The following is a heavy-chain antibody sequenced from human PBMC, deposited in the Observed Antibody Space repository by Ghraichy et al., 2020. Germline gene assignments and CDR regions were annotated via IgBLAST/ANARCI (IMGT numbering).Heavy chain of an antibody. J-gene: IGHJ6*02. V-gene: IGHV4-39*02. CDR2: ISYSGTT. CDR3: ARDSGSYYTARGYYYVLDV. Sequence: SQTLSLTCTVSGGSIRSPTHSWGWIRQPPGKGLEWIGTISYSGTTYYNPALKSRLTLSVDTSKSQFFLKLTSVTAADTAVYYCARDSGSYYTARGYYYVLDVWGQGTTVTVSS. D-gene: IGHD3-10*01. CDR1: GGSIRSPTHS.